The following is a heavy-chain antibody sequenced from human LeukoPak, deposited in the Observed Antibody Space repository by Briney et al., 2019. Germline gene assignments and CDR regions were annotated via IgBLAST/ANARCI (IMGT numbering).Heavy chain of an antibody. D-gene: IGHD7-27*01. V-gene: IGHV3-23*01. CDR1: GFTFSSYA. CDR3: ASTGAPHDY. Sequence: PGGSLRLSCAASGFTFSSYAMSWVRQAPGQGLEWVSAISSSGGSTYYADSVKGRFTISRDNSKNTLYLQMNSLRAEDAAVYYCASTGAPHDYWGQGTLVTVSS. CDR2: ISSSGGST. J-gene: IGHJ4*02.